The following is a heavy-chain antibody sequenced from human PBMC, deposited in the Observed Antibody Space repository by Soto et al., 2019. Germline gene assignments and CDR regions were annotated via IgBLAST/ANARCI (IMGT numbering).Heavy chain of an antibody. CDR3: VSAMYSTSAQLYYVFDN. V-gene: IGHV4-38-2*01. CDR1: GYSLRSGYF. CDR2: MYHSGIT. J-gene: IGHJ6*02. Sequence: SETLSLTCAVSGYSLRSGYFWGWTRQPPGKGREWIGSMYHSGITYYNLSLKIRVTISVATSKNQLSLKLSSATAADTAVYYFVSAMYSTSAQLYYVFDNWGQGTTVTVSS. D-gene: IGHD6-6*01.